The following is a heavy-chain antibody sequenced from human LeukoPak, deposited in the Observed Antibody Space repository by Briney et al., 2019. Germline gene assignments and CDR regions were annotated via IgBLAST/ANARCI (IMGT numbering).Heavy chain of an antibody. CDR1: GFIASNKY. Sequence: PGGTLRLSCAPSGFIASNKYMTSVCAAPGKGLERVLLIYSEGHTYSANSVRGRCTISRDKSKNTLYLQMNSLRVVDTAVYYCARGLFLSGYLDAFDLWGQGTVVTVSS. CDR2: IYSEGHT. J-gene: IGHJ3*01. CDR3: ARGLFLSGYLDAFDL. D-gene: IGHD3-22*01. V-gene: IGHV3-53*01.